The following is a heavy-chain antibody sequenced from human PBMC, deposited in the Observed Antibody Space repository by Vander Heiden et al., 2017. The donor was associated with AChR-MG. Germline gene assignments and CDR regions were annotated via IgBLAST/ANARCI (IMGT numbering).Heavy chain of an antibody. V-gene: IGHV4-59*08. J-gene: IGHJ5*02. CDR1: GGSISSYY. CDR3: ARLRGPVEA. CDR2: IYYSGST. D-gene: IGHD2-15*01. Sequence: QVQLQESGPGLVKPSETLSLTCTVPGGSISSYYWSWIRQPPGKGLEWIGYIYYSGSTNYNPSLKSRVTISVDTSKNQFSLKLSSVTAADTAVYYCARLRGPVEAWGQGTLVTVSS.